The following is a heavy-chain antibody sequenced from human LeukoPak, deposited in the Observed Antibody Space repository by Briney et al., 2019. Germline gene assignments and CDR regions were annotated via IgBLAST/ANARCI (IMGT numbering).Heavy chain of an antibody. V-gene: IGHV3-23*01. CDR3: AKDGGSSGWFDY. D-gene: IGHD6-19*01. Sequence: GGSLRLSCAASGFTFSSYAMSWVRQAPGKGLEWVSAISGSGGSTYYADSVKGRFTISRDNSKNTLYLQMNSLRAEDTAVYCCAKDGGSSGWFDYWGQGTLVTVSS. CDR2: ISGSGGST. CDR1: GFTFSSYA. J-gene: IGHJ4*02.